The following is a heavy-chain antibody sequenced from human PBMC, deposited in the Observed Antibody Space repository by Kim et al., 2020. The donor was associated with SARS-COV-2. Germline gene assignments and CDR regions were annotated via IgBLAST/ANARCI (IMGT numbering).Heavy chain of an antibody. Sequence: TNYARKYRGRVTMTRDTSISTDYMELSRLRSDDTAVYYCARDDGSGKPDYWGQGTLVTVSS. CDR3: ARDDGSGKPDY. J-gene: IGHJ4*02. D-gene: IGHD3-10*01. CDR2: T. V-gene: IGHV1-2*02.